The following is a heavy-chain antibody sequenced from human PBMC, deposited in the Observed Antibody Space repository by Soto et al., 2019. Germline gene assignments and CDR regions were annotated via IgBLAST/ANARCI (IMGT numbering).Heavy chain of an antibody. CDR1: GYTFTSYA. J-gene: IGHJ6*02. CDR3: ARTLPNFHYDFWSCYQGYYYYGIDV. CDR2: INTNTGNP. Sequence: ASVKVSCKASGYTFTSYAMNWVRQAPGQGLEWMGWINTNTGNPTYAQGFTGRFVFSLDTSVSTAYLQICSLKAEDTAVYYCARTLPNFHYDFWSCYQGYYYYGIDVCAQGTTVTVSS. V-gene: IGHV7-4-1*01. D-gene: IGHD3-3*01.